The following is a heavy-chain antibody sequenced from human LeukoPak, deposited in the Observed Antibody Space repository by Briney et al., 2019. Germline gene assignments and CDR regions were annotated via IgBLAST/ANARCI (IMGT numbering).Heavy chain of an antibody. CDR2: INHSGST. J-gene: IGHJ4*02. CDR3: AREGWDQRDTAAFDY. CDR1: GFTFSDYY. D-gene: IGHD6-19*01. V-gene: IGHV4-34*01. Sequence: KPGGSLRLSCAASGFTFSDYYMSWIRQAPGKGLEWIGEINHSGSTNYNPSLKSRVTISVDTSKNQFSLELSSVTAADTAVYYCAREGWDQRDTAAFDYWGQGTLVTVSS.